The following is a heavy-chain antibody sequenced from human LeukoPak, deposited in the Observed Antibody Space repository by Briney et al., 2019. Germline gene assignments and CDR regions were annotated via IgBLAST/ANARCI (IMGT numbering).Heavy chain of an antibody. CDR2: INPNSGGT. D-gene: IGHD2-15*01. Sequence: GASVKVSFKASGYTFTGYYMHWVRQAPGQGLEWMGWINPNSGGTNYAQKFQGRVTMTRDTSISTAYMELSRLRSDDTAVYYCARGRGEVVVAAWDAFDIWGQGTMVTVSS. CDR3: ARGRGEVVVAAWDAFDI. J-gene: IGHJ3*02. V-gene: IGHV1-2*02. CDR1: GYTFTGYY.